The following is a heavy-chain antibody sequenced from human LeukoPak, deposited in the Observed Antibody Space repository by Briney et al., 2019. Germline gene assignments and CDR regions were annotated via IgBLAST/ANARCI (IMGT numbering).Heavy chain of an antibody. CDR3: AKRCPQAAAGKYYFDY. CDR2: ISGRYDST. V-gene: IGHV3-23*01. D-gene: IGHD6-13*01. J-gene: IGHJ4*02. CDR1: GFTFSSYA. Sequence: GGSLRLSCAASGFTFSSYAMGWVRQAPGKGLEWVSAISGRYDSTYYADSVKGRLTISRDNSRSTLYLQMNSLRAEDTAVYYCAKRCPQAAAGKYYFDYWGQGTLVTVSS.